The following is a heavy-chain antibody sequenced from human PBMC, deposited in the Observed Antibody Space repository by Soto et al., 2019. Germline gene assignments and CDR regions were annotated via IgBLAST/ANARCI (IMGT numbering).Heavy chain of an antibody. Sequence: GASVKVSCKASGYTLIMYYIHWMRQAPGQGFEWMGLINPSGGITTYAQKFKGRVTMTRDTSTSTVYMDLSSLRSEDSVVYYCARSPYSSGYYYAIDYWGQGTQVTVSS. CDR2: INPSGGIT. J-gene: IGHJ4*02. D-gene: IGHD3-22*01. V-gene: IGHV1-46*01. CDR1: GYTLIMYY. CDR3: ARSPYSSGYYYAIDY.